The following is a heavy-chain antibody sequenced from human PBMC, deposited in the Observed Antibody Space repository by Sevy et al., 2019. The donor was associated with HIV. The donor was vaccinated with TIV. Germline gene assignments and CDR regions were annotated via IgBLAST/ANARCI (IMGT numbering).Heavy chain of an antibody. CDR2: INHSGST. J-gene: IGHJ5*02. V-gene: IGHV4-34*01. Sequence: SETLSLTCAVYGGSFSGYYWSWIRQPPGKGLEWIGEINHSGSTNYNPSLKSRVTISVDTSKNQLSLKLSSVTAADTAVYYCAIDIVVVVAATHDWNDWFDPWGQGTLVTVSS. CDR3: AIDIVVVVAATHDWNDWFDP. D-gene: IGHD2-15*01. CDR1: GGSFSGYY.